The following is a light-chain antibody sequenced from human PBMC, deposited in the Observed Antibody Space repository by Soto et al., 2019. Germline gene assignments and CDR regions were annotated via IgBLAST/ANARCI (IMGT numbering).Light chain of an antibody. Sequence: DIVLTQTPLSSPVTLGQPASISCRSSQSLVHSDGNTYFNWLQQRPGQPPRLLSHKISKRFPGVPDRFRGSGSGTDFTLKIRRVEAEDVGVYYCMQATQSYTFGQGNKLEIK. CDR1: QSLVHSDGNTY. CDR2: KIS. V-gene: IGKV2-24*01. J-gene: IGKJ2*01. CDR3: MQATQSYT.